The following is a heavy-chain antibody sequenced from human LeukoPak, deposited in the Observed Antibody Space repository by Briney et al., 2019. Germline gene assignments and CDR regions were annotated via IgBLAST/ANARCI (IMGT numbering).Heavy chain of an antibody. J-gene: IGHJ5*02. D-gene: IGHD3-22*01. CDR2: IYPGDSDT. Sequence: GESLKISCKGSGYSFTSYWIGWVRQMPGKGLEWMGIIYPGDSDTRYSPSFQGQVTISADKSISTAYLQWSSLKASDTAMYYCARHPAYYYDSSGYYPDSRWFDPWGRGTLVTVSS. CDR1: GYSFTSYW. CDR3: ARHPAYYYDSSGYYPDSRWFDP. V-gene: IGHV5-51*01.